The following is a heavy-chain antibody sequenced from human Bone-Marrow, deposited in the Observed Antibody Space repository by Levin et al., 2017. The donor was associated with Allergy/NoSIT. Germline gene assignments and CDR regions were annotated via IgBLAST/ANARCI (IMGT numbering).Heavy chain of an antibody. CDR2: IKQDGSEK. CDR3: ARTRGLGYSGYESYFDY. Sequence: GGSLRLSCAASGFTFSSYWMSWVRQAPGKGLEWVANIKQDGSEKYYVDSVKGRFTISRDNAKNSLYLQMNSLRAEDTAVYYCARTRGLGYSGYESYFDYWGQGTLVTVSS. D-gene: IGHD5-12*01. V-gene: IGHV3-7*01. J-gene: IGHJ4*02. CDR1: GFTFSSYW.